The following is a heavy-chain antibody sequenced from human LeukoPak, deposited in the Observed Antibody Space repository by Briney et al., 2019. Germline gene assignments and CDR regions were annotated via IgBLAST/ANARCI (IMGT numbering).Heavy chain of an antibody. CDR1: GYTFTSYD. J-gene: IGHJ4*02. CDR3: VRGPPNWGFDF. Sequence: ASVKVSCKASGYTFTSYDINWVRHATGQGLEWMGWMSPNSGDTGYAQKFQGRVTMTRDTSISTAFMELTSLKSEDTAVYYCVRGPPNWGFDFWGQGALVTVSS. V-gene: IGHV1-8*01. D-gene: IGHD7-27*01. CDR2: MSPNSGDT.